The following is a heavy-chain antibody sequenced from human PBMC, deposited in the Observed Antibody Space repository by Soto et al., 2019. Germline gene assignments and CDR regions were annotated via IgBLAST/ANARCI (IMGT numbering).Heavy chain of an antibody. D-gene: IGHD3-22*01. V-gene: IGHV1-18*01. CDR2: ISAYNGNT. Sequence: GASVKVSCKASGYTFTNYGLSWVRQAPGQGLEWMGWISAYNGNTKYAQKFQGRVTMTTDTSTSTAYMELRSLRSDDTAVYYCARVPSSDYYYSAANLDYWGQGTLVTVSS. CDR3: ARVPSSDYYYSAANLDY. CDR1: GYTFTNYG. J-gene: IGHJ4*02.